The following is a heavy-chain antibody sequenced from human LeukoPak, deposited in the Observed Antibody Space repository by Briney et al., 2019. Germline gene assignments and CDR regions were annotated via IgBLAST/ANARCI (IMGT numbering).Heavy chain of an antibody. Sequence: PGGSLRLSCAASGFTFSSYGMHWVRQAPGKGLEWVAVISYDGSNKYYADSVKGRFTISRDNSKNTLYLQMNSLRAEDTAVYYCAKDLGGGYDLGFDYWGQGTLVTVPS. CDR3: AKDLGGGYDLGFDY. CDR2: ISYDGSNK. CDR1: GFTFSSYG. V-gene: IGHV3-30*18. J-gene: IGHJ4*02. D-gene: IGHD5-12*01.